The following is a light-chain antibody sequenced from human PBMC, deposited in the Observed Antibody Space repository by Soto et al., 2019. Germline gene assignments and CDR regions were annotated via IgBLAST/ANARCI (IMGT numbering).Light chain of an antibody. CDR3: QQYDNIILS. V-gene: IGKV1-33*01. Sequence: IRLTQSPPSLSASVGDRVTITCQASQYIGNYLNWYQQKPGEAPRLLISGASNLEPGVPSRFSGGGSGADFTFIISSLQPEDVATYSCQQYDNIILSFGGGTKVEIK. CDR2: GAS. J-gene: IGKJ4*01. CDR1: QYIGNY.